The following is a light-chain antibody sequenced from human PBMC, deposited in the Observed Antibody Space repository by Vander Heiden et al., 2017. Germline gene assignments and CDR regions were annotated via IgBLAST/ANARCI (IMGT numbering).Light chain of an antibody. CDR2: KAS. J-gene: IGKJ2*02. CDR3: QQYNSYPCT. V-gene: IGKV1-5*03. Sequence: DIKMTQSPSTLSASVGDRVTITCRASQSISSWLAWYQQKPGKAPKPLIYKASSLESGVPSRFSGSGSGTEFTLTISSLQPDDFATYYCQQYNSYPCTFGQGTKLEIK. CDR1: QSISSW.